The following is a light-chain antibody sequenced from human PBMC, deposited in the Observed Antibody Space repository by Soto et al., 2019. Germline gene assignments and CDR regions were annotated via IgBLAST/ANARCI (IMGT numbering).Light chain of an antibody. CDR2: KAS. V-gene: IGKV1-5*03. CDR3: QQYTSYPWT. CDR1: QSIGSW. Sequence: DIQMTQSPSTLSASVGDRVTITCRASQSIGSWLAWYQQKPGKAPKLLMYKASSLETGVPPRFSGSGSGTEFTLTISSLRPDDFATYYCQQYTSYPWTFGQGTKVDIK. J-gene: IGKJ1*01.